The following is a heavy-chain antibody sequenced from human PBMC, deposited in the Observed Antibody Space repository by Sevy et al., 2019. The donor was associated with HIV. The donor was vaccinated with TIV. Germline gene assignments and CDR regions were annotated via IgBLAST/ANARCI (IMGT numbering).Heavy chain of an antibody. CDR2: ISSNGGST. V-gene: IGHV3-64D*06. D-gene: IGHD6-19*01. CDR1: GFTFSSYA. J-gene: IGHJ3*02. CDR3: VKDPLTGSSGWFGGAFDI. Sequence: GGSLRLSCSASGFTFSSYAMHWVRQAPGKGLEYVSAISSNGGSTYYEDSVKGRLTISRDNSKNTLYLQMSSLRAEDTAVYYCVKDPLTGSSGWFGGAFDIWGQGTMVTVSS.